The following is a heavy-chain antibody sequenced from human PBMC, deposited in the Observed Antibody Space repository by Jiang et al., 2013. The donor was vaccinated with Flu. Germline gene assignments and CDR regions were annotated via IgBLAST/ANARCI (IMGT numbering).Heavy chain of an antibody. D-gene: IGHD1-26*01. CDR2: VNPNTRGT. CDR1: GYTFIDYY. Sequence: GAEVKKPGASVRVSCRASGYTFIDYYIHWVRQVPGQGLEWMGWVNPNTRGTKYAQKFQGRMTMTTDASVTTADLEVTRLTSDDTALYYCARGSSTRGVGAPLWLDPWGQGTLVTVSS. J-gene: IGHJ5*02. V-gene: IGHV1-2*02. CDR3: ARGSSTRGVGAPLWLDP.